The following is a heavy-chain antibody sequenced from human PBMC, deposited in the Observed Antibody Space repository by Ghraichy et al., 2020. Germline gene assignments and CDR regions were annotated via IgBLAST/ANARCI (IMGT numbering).Heavy chain of an antibody. CDR1: GFTFDDYA. CDR2: ISGDGGST. Sequence: GGSPRLSCAASGFTFDDYAMHWVRQAPGKGLEWVSLISGDGGSTYYADSVKGRFTISRDNSKNSLYLQMNSLRTEDTALYYCAKDTGRFLEWLFADYWGQGTLVTVSS. V-gene: IGHV3-43*02. J-gene: IGHJ4*02. CDR3: AKDTGRFLEWLFADY. D-gene: IGHD3-3*01.